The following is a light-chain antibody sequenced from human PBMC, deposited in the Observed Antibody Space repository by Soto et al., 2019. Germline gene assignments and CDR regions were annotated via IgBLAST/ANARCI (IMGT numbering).Light chain of an antibody. V-gene: IGLV1-40*01. CDR3: QSYDSSLSV. CDR1: SFNIGAGYD. CDR2: GNS. Sequence: QSALTQPPSVSGAPGQRVTISCTGSSFNIGAGYDVHWFQQLPGTAPKLLIYGNSNRPSGVPDRFSGSKSGTSASLAITGLQAEDEADYYCQSYDSSLSVFGTGTKVTVL. J-gene: IGLJ1*01.